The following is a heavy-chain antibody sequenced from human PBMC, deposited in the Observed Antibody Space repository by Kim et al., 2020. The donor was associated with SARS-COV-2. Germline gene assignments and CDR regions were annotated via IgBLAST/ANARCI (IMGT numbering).Heavy chain of an antibody. CDR3: AREGLWGSNGALGY. D-gene: IGHD2-8*01. CDR1: GFTFSSYG. V-gene: IGHV3-33*01. Sequence: GGSLRLSCTASGFTFSSYGMHWVRQAPGKGLEWVAVIWYDGSNKYYADSGKGRFTISRDNSKNTLYLQMNSLRAEDTAVYYCAREGLWGSNGALGYWGQGTLVTVSS. J-gene: IGHJ4*02. CDR2: IWYDGSNK.